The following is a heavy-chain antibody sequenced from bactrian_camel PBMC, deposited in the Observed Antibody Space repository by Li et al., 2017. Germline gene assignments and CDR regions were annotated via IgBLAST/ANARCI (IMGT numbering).Heavy chain of an antibody. Sequence: HVQLVESGGGSVQAGGSQRISCQASGRVYNNYVFGWFRQGPGKEREGVATIDSSGRTIYSDSVKGRFTSSRDFAKNTVYLQLNSLKAEDTAVYYCATWAVYRAITYPSRAFADWGQGTQVTVS. V-gene: IGHV3S53*01. CDR2: IDSSGRT. CDR1: GRVYNNYV. D-gene: IGHD3*01. J-gene: IGHJ4*01. CDR3: ATWAVYRAITYPSRAFAD.